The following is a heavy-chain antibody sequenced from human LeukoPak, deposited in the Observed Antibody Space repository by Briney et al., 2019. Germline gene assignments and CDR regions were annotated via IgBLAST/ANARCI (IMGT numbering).Heavy chain of an antibody. CDR1: GDSMRGFY. V-gene: IGHV4-59*01. CDR3: ARGGAAAGAFDI. J-gene: IGHJ3*02. D-gene: IGHD6-13*01. Sequence: SETLSLTCSVSGDSMRGFYWSWIRQPPGKALEWIGYFYYSGDTNYNPALESRLTITVDTSKNQFSLKLSSVTAADTAVYYCARGGAAAGAFDIWGQGTMVTVSS. CDR2: FYYSGDT.